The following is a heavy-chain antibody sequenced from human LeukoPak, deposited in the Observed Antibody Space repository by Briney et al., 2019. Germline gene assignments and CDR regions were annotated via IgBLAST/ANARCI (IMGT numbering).Heavy chain of an antibody. CDR1: GYTFTGYY. D-gene: IGHD6-13*01. Sequence: SVKVSCKASGYTFTGYYMHWVRQAPGQGLEWMGGIIPIFGTANYAQKFQGRVTITADESTSTAYMELSSLRSEDTAVYYCASGYSQQPSGYWGQGTLVTVSS. J-gene: IGHJ4*02. V-gene: IGHV1-69*13. CDR2: IIPIFGTA. CDR3: ASGYSQQPSGY.